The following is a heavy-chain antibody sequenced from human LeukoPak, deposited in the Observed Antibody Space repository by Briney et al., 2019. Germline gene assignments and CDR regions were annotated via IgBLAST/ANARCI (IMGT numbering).Heavy chain of an antibody. CDR2: ISGSGGST. D-gene: IGHD3-10*01. V-gene: IGHV3-21*03. CDR1: GFTFSNYS. Sequence: GGSLRLSCAASGFTFSNYSMSWVRQAPGKGLEWVSAISGSGGSTYYADSVKGRFTISRDNAKNSLYLQMNTLRAEDTAVYYCARGAPGGFWGQGTLVTVSS. J-gene: IGHJ4*02. CDR3: ARGAPGGF.